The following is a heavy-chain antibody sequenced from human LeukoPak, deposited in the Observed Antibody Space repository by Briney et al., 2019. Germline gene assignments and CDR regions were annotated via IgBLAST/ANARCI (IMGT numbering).Heavy chain of an antibody. CDR1: GFTFSSYG. CDR2: SSGSGGST. V-gene: IGHV3-23*01. CDR3: VTEVSGSFPT. Sequence: GGSLRLSCSASGFTFSSYGMSWVRQAPGKGLEWVSASSGSGGSTYYADSVKGRFTISRDNSKNKLYLQMYSLKNEDTAVYYCVTEVSGSFPTWGQGTLVTVSS. D-gene: IGHD1-26*01. J-gene: IGHJ5*02.